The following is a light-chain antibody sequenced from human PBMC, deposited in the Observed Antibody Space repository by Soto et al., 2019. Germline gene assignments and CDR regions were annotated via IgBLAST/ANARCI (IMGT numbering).Light chain of an antibody. CDR1: QSISSW. Sequence: DIQMTQSPSTLSASVGDRVTITCWASQSISSWLAWYQQKPGKAPKLLIYKASNLESGVPSRFSGSGSGTEFTLTISSLQPDDFAAYYCQQCHSYPWTFGQGTKVEIK. CDR3: QQCHSYPWT. CDR2: KAS. V-gene: IGKV1-5*03. J-gene: IGKJ1*01.